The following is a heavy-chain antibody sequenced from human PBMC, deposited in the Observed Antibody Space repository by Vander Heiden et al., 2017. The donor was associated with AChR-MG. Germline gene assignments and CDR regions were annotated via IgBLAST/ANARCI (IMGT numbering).Heavy chain of an antibody. V-gene: IGHV3-53*01. CDR2: IYSGGNT. CDR1: GFTVSSNY. CDR3: ATIRGSGAWYSDH. D-gene: IGHD2-15*01. Sequence: IQPGGSLRPSCVASGFTVSSNYMRWVRQAPGKGLEWVSVIYSGGNTYYADAVKGRFTISRDNSKNTVYLQMNSLRAEDTAMYYCATIRGSGAWYSDHWGQGTLVTVSS. J-gene: IGHJ4*02.